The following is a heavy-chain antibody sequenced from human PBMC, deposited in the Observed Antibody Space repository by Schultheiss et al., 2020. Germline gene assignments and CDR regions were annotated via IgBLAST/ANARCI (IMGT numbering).Heavy chain of an antibody. D-gene: IGHD6-6*01. CDR2: MSYDGSNK. V-gene: IGHV3-30-3*01. CDR3: SRGGLATDSSSSPDY. Sequence: SLRLSCAASGFTFSNYAMHWVRQAPGKGLEWVAVMSYDGSNKYYADSVKCRFTISRDNSQNTLYLQMNSLRAEDTAVYYCSRGGLATDSSSSPDYWGQGTLVTVSS. CDR1: GFTFSNYA. J-gene: IGHJ4*02.